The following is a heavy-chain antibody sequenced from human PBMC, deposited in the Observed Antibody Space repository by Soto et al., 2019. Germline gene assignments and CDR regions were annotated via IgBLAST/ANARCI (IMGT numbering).Heavy chain of an antibody. CDR1: GFSLSTSGMC. V-gene: IGHV2-70*11. D-gene: IGHD2-21*01. J-gene: IGHJ4*02. Sequence: SGPTLGNPAQPLTLACTFSGFSLSTSGMCVSWIRQPPGKALEWLARIDWDDDKYYSTSLKTRLTISKDTSKNQVVLTMTNMDPVDTATYYCARSLAIPDLFDYWGQGTLVTVSS. CDR2: IDWDDDK. CDR3: ARSLAIPDLFDY.